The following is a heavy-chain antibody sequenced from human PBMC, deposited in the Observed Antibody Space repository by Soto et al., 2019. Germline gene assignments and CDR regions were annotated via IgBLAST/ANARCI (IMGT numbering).Heavy chain of an antibody. D-gene: IGHD3-22*01. V-gene: IGHV3-7*01. Sequence: GGSLRLSCAASGFTFSSYRMNWVRQAPGKGLEWVANIKQDGSEKYYVDSVKGRFTISRDNAKNSLYLQMNSLRAEDTAVYYCATRPGNYYDSSGPFDYWGQGTLVTVSS. J-gene: IGHJ4*02. CDR1: GFTFSSYR. CDR2: IKQDGSEK. CDR3: ATRPGNYYDSSGPFDY.